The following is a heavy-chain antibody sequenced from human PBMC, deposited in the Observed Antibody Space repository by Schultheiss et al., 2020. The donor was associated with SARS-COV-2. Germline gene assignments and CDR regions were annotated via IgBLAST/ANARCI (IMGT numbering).Heavy chain of an antibody. D-gene: IGHD4-17*01. V-gene: IGHV4-34*01. CDR1: GGSFSGYY. CDR3: ARGFATTVTTGFDY. J-gene: IGHJ4*02. Sequence: SETLSLTCAVYGGSFSGYYWSWIRQPPGKGLEWIGEINHSGSTNYNPSLKSRVTISVDTSKNQFSLKLSSVTAADTAVYYCARGFATTVTTGFDYWGQGTLVTVSS. CDR2: INHSGST.